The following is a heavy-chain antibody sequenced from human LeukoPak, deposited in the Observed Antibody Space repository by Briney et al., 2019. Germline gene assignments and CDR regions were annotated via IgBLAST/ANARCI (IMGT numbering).Heavy chain of an antibody. CDR1: GFTFSSYA. V-gene: IGHV3-30-3*01. CDR2: ISYDGSNK. J-gene: IGHJ4*02. D-gene: IGHD5-18*01. CDR3: ARDLAAMVTLTFDY. Sequence: GGSLRLSCAASGFTFSSYAMHWVRQAPGKGLEWVAVISYDGSNKYYADSVEGRFTISRDNSKNTLYLQMNSLRAEDTAVYYCARDLAAMVTLTFDYWGQGTLVTVSS.